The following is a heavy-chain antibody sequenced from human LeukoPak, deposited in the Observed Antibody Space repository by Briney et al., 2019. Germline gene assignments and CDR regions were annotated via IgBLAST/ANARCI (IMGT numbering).Heavy chain of an antibody. CDR1: GGSISSGSYY. D-gene: IGHD3-22*01. CDR2: IYTSGST. Sequence: TLSLTCTVSGGSISSGSYYWSWIRQPAGKGLEWIGRIYTSGSTNYNPSLKSRVTISVDTSKNQFSLKLSSVTAADTAVYYCACDSSGYHADAFDIWGQGTMVTVSS. CDR3: ACDSSGYHADAFDI. V-gene: IGHV4-61*02. J-gene: IGHJ3*02.